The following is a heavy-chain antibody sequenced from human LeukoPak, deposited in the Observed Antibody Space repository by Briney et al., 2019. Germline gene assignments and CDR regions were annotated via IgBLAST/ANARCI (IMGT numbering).Heavy chain of an antibody. CDR1: GFTFSSYA. V-gene: IGHV3-23*01. CDR2: ISGSGGST. D-gene: IGHD6-19*01. Sequence: PGGSLRLSCAASGFTFSSYAMSWVRQAPGKGLEWVSAISGSGGSTYYADSVKGRFTISRDNSKNTLYLQMNSLRAEDTAVYYCAKYKFGFSGGWYTWFDPWGQGTLVTVSS. J-gene: IGHJ5*02. CDR3: AKYKFGFSGGWYTWFDP.